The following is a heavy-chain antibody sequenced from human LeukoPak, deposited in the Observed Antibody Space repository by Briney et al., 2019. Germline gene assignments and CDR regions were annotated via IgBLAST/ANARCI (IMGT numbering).Heavy chain of an antibody. D-gene: IGHD3-22*01. Sequence: SVKVSCKASGGTFSSYAISWVRQAPGQGLEWMGGITPIFGTANYAQKFQGGVTITTDESTSTAYMELSSLRSEDTAVYYCARVALSDYYDSSGYPSYYFDYWGQGTLVTVSS. CDR2: ITPIFGTA. V-gene: IGHV1-69*05. CDR3: ARVALSDYYDSSGYPSYYFDY. CDR1: GGTFSSYA. J-gene: IGHJ4*02.